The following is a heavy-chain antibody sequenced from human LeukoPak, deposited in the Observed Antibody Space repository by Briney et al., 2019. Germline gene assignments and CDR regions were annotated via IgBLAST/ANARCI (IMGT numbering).Heavy chain of an antibody. D-gene: IGHD2-2*01. CDR1: GFTFSSYS. CDR3: ARGGYCSSTSCAPGDY. Sequence: PGGSLRLSCAASGFTFSSYSMNWVRQAPGKGLEWVSSIRSSSSYIYYADSVKGRFTISRDNAKNSLYLQMNSLRAGDTAVYYCARGGYCSSTSCAPGDYWGQGTLVTVSS. V-gene: IGHV3-21*01. J-gene: IGHJ4*02. CDR2: IRSSSSYI.